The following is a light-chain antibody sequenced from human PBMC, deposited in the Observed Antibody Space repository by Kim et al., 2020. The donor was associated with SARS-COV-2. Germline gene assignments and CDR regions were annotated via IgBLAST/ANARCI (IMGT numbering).Light chain of an antibody. J-gene: IGKJ2*01. CDR3: TKYKIYSPYT. CDR2: KAS. CDR1: QSISSW. V-gene: IGKV1-5*03. Sequence: DIQMTQSPSTLSASVGDRVTITCRASQSISSWLAWYQQKPGKAPKLLIYKASSLESGVPSRFSGSGSGTEFTLTISSLQPDDFATYYCTKYKIYSPYTWGQGPKLEI.